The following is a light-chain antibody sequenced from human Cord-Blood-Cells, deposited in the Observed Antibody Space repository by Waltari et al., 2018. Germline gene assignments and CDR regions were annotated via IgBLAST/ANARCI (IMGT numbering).Light chain of an antibody. CDR2: AAS. Sequence: DIQMTQSPSSLSASVGDRVTLTCRASQSISSYLNWYQQKPGKAPKILIYAASSLQSGVPSRFSGSGSGTDFTLTISSLQPEDFATYYCQQSYSTPPLTFGGGTKVEIK. V-gene: IGKV1-39*01. CDR1: QSISSY. J-gene: IGKJ4*01. CDR3: QQSYSTPPLT.